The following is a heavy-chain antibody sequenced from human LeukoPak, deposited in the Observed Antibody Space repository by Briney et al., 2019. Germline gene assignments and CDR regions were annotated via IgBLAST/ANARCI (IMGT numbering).Heavy chain of an antibody. Sequence: GGSLRLSCAASGFTFSSYGMHWVRQAPGKGLEGVAVISYDGSNKYYADSVKGRFTISRDNSKNTLYLQMNSLRAEDTAVYYCAKPSSGWYGDWGQGTLVTVSS. CDR2: ISYDGSNK. V-gene: IGHV3-30*18. CDR3: AKPSSGWYGD. CDR1: GFTFSSYG. D-gene: IGHD6-19*01. J-gene: IGHJ4*02.